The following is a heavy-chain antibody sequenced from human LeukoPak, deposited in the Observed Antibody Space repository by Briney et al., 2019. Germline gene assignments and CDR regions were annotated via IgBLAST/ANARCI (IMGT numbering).Heavy chain of an antibody. CDR1: GYTFTGYY. D-gene: IGHD2-2*01. J-gene: IGHJ4*02. Sequence: GASVKVSCTASGYTFTGYYLHWVRQAPGQGLEWMGWINPNSGGTKFAQKFQGRITMTRDTSISTAYMELSRLRSDDTAVYYCARRAAAIDYWGQGTLVTVSS. CDR2: INPNSGGT. V-gene: IGHV1-2*02. CDR3: ARRAAAIDY.